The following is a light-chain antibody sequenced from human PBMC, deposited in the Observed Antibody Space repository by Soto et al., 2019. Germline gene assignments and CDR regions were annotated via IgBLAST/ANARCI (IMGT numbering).Light chain of an antibody. CDR1: QTISDW. CDR2: KAS. J-gene: IGKJ1*01. V-gene: IGKV1-5*03. Sequence: DIKLTQSPSTLSASVGDRISITCRASQTISDWLAWYQQKPGKAPKVLIYKASSLEDGVPSRFSGSGSGTEFTLTINSLQADDFATYYCQEYSSDWTFXQGTKVDIK. CDR3: QEYSSDWT.